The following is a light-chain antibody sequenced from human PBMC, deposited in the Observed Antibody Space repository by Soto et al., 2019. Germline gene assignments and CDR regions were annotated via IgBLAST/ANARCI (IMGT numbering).Light chain of an antibody. V-gene: IGKV2-28*01. CDR3: LQALKPPYT. CDR2: LGS. J-gene: IGKJ2*01. Sequence: DIVMTQSPLSLPVTPGGPASISCRSSQSLLQSNGYSYVDWYLQKPGQSPQLLIFLGSNRASGVHARFSGSGSGTDFTFKISSVEADDVGTYYCLQALKPPYTFGQGTKLEIK. CDR1: QSLLQSNGYSY.